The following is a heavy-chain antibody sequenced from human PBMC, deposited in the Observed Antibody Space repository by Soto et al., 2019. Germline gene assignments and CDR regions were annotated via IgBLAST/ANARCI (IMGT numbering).Heavy chain of an antibody. CDR1: GFTFSSYW. CDR3: ARTPLRFLEWLSHNWFDP. D-gene: IGHD3-3*01. J-gene: IGHJ5*02. V-gene: IGHV3-74*01. Sequence: GGSLRLSCAASGFTFSSYWMHWVRQAPGKGLVWVPRINSDGSSTSYADSVRGRFTISRDNAKNTLYLQMNSLRAEDTAVYYCARTPLRFLEWLSHNWFDPWGQGTLVTVSS. CDR2: INSDGSST.